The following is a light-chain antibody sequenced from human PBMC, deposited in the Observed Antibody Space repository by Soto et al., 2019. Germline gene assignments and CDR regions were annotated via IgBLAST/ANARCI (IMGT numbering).Light chain of an antibody. CDR1: QSVSDFY. CDR3: QQYGNSPVT. CDR2: GAS. Sequence: EIVLTQSPGTLSLSPGETGTLSCRASQSVSDFYLAWYQQKPGQAPRLLIYGASSRATGIPDRFSGSGSGTEFTLTISILEPEDFAVYYCQQYGNSPVTFGQVTKVDIK. J-gene: IGKJ1*01. V-gene: IGKV3-20*01.